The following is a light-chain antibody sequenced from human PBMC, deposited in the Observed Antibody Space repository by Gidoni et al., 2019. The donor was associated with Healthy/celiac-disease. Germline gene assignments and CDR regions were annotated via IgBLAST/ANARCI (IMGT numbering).Light chain of an antibody. CDR1: HSLLHSNGYNY. V-gene: IGKV2-28*01. CDR3: MQALQTPYS. J-gene: IGKJ2*03. Sequence: VMTQSPLSLPVTPGEPASISCRSSHSLLHSNGYNYLDWYLQKPGQSPQLLIYLGSNRASGVTDRFSGSGSGTDFTLKISRVEAEDVGVYYCMQALQTPYSFXXXTKLEIK. CDR2: LGS.